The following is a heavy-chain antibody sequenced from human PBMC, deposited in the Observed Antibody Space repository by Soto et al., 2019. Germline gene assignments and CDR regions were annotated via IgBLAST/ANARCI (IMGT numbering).Heavy chain of an antibody. Sequence: GGSLRLSCAASGFTVSSNYMSWVRQAPGKGLEWVSVIYSGGSTYYADSVKGRFTISRDNSKNTLYLQMNSLRAEDTAVYYCARFVSGGSYYFDYWGQGTLVTVSS. CDR2: IYSGGST. V-gene: IGHV3-53*01. CDR3: ARFVSGGSYYFDY. D-gene: IGHD1-26*01. CDR1: GFTVSSNY. J-gene: IGHJ4*02.